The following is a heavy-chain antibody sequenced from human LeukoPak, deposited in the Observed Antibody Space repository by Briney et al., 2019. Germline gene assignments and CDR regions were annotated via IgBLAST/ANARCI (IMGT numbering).Heavy chain of an antibody. CDR2: IHYGGTT. V-gene: IGHV4-39*02. J-gene: IGHJ4*02. CDR3: TRDIGDFVSDF. D-gene: IGHD2-21*02. CDR1: GGSIGSGYY. Sequence: SETLSLTCTVSGGSIGSGYYWAWIRQPPGKGLEWIGSIHYGGTTHYNPSLQSRVTISADTSKNQFALDLRSVTAADTAVYYCTRDIGDFVSDFWGQGTLVTVSS.